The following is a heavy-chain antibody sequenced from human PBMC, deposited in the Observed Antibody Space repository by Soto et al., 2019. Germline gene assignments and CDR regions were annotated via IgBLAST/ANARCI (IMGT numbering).Heavy chain of an antibody. CDR1: GDTFSSYT. CDR2: IIHILDIA. V-gene: IGHV1-69*02. D-gene: IGHD1-26*01. CDR3: AAGGHGAFDI. J-gene: IGHJ3*02. Sequence: QVQLVQSGAEVKKPGSSVKVSCKASGDTFSSYTISWVRQAPGQGLEWMGRIIHILDIANYAQKFQGRVTITADKSTSTAYLELSSLRSEDTAVYYCAAGGHGAFDIWGQGTMVTVSS.